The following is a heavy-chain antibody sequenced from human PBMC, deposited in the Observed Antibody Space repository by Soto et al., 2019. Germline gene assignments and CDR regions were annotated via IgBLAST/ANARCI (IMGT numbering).Heavy chain of an antibody. Sequence: ESGGGVVQPGRSLRLSCAASGFTFSSYGMHWVRQAPGKGLEWVAVIWYDGSNKYYADSVKGRFTISRDNSKNTLYLQMNSLRAEDTAVYYCARTPFAMVRGVIGYYYGMDVWGQGTTVTVSS. J-gene: IGHJ6*02. D-gene: IGHD3-10*01. V-gene: IGHV3-33*01. CDR1: GFTFSSYG. CDR3: ARTPFAMVRGVIGYYYGMDV. CDR2: IWYDGSNK.